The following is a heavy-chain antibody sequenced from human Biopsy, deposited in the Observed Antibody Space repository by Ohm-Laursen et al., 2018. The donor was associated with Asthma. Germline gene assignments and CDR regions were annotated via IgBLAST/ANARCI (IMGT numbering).Heavy chain of an antibody. CDR1: GDFLTYPSYY. J-gene: IGHJ5*02. V-gene: IGHV4-31*11. D-gene: IGHD2-21*01. CDR2: IHYSGSA. Sequence: TLSLTCALSGDFLTYPSYYWSSVRQPPGRGLERIGYIHYSGSAYYNPSLKSRINMSVDMSKKQFSLEVRSVTAADTAVYYCARSVSVSLAYCAGDCSFRIDRWGQGTLVTVSS. CDR3: ARSVSVSLAYCAGDCSFRIDR.